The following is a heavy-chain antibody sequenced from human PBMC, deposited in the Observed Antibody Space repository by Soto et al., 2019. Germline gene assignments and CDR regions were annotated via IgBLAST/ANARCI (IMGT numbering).Heavy chain of an antibody. J-gene: IGHJ4*02. CDR1: GYSFTSYW. CDR3: ARQLGSSGWN. Sequence: GKSLMISWKGSGYSFTSYWIGWVRQMPGKGLECRGIIYPGDSDTRYSPSFQGQVTISADKSISTAYLQWSSLKASDTAMYYCARQLGSSGWNWGQGTLVTVSS. CDR2: IYPGDSDT. V-gene: IGHV5-51*01. D-gene: IGHD6-19*01.